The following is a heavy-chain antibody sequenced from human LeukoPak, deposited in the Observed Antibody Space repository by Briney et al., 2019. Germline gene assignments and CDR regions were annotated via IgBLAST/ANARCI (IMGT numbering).Heavy chain of an antibody. Sequence: GSLRLSFAASGFNFSSYNMNWVRQAPGKGLEWVSYISSSSSTIYYADSVKGRFTISRDNAKNSLYLQMNSLRDEDTAVYYCAREYSSSSGSVSDYWGQGTLVTVSS. D-gene: IGHD6-6*01. J-gene: IGHJ4*02. CDR3: AREYSSSSGSVSDY. CDR1: GFNFSSYN. CDR2: ISSSSSTI. V-gene: IGHV3-48*02.